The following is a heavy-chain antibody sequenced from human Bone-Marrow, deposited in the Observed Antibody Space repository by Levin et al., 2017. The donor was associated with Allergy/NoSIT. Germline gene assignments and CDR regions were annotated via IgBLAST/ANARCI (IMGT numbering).Heavy chain of an antibody. V-gene: IGHV1-18*01. CDR2: ISAYNGNT. J-gene: IGHJ4*02. D-gene: IGHD4-17*01. CDR1: GYTFTSYG. Sequence: PVASVKVSCKASGYTFTSYGISWVRQAPGQGLEWMGWISAYNGNTNYAQKLQGRVTMTTDTSTSTAYMELRRLRSDDTAVYYCARGEEGYGEHGPGVGWGQGTLVTVSS. CDR3: ARGEEGYGEHGPGVG.